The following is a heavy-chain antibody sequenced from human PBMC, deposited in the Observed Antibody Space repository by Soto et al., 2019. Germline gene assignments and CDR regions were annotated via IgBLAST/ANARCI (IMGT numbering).Heavy chain of an antibody. D-gene: IGHD3-10*02. Sequence: ASVKVSCKASGYTFSSYGISWVRQAPGQGLEWMGGISADNGNTNYAHKLQGRVAMITDTSTSSAYMELRSLRSDDTAGYYCARDSVRGRVPFDHWGQGTLVTVSS. CDR1: GYTFSSYG. CDR3: ARDSVRGRVPFDH. J-gene: IGHJ4*02. CDR2: ISADNGNT. V-gene: IGHV1-18*01.